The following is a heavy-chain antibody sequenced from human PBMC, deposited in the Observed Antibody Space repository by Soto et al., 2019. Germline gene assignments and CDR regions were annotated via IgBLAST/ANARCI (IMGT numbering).Heavy chain of an antibody. Sequence: SEPLSLTCSVSGGSVSNQYWNWIRQSPGKPLEWIGYIYDNWSSNYNPSLKSRVTLSVDTSNNQLSLKLRTVTAADTAVYYCARRLGRTVMSYFDNLGPGVLVT. V-gene: IGHV4-59*08. CDR3: ARRLGRTVMSYFDN. J-gene: IGHJ4*02. D-gene: IGHD3-9*01. CDR2: IYDNWSS. CDR1: GGSVSNQY.